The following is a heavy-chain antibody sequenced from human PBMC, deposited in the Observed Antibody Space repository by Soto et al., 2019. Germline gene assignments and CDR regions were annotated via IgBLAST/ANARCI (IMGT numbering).Heavy chain of an antibody. D-gene: IGHD5-18*01. V-gene: IGHV1-18*01. CDR1: GYTFTTYG. J-gene: IGHJ6*02. Sequence: QIQLVQSGPEVKKPGASVKVSCKASGYTFTTYGISWVRQAPGQGLEWMGWISGYNGQTNYAQKFRGRVTITTDTSTGTAYMEMTSLRSDDTATYYCARDGRKELWVEGLNAMDVWGQGTTVTVSS. CDR3: ARDGRKELWVEGLNAMDV. CDR2: ISGYNGQT.